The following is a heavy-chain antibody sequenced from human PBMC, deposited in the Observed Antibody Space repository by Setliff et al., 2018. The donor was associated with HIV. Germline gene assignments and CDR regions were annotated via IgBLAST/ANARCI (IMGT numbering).Heavy chain of an antibody. CDR2: INHSGST. CDR3: ARGRDYTGSWFRPFYLDF. Sequence: SETLSLTCAVYGGSFSAYHWSRIRQTPGKGLEWLGEINHSGSTAYNLALESRVSMSIDTSKNQFSLKLTSVTAADTAIYYYARGRDYTGSWFRPFYLDFWGHGNLVTVSS. J-gene: IGHJ4*01. CDR1: GGSFSAYH. V-gene: IGHV4-34*01. D-gene: IGHD3-3*01.